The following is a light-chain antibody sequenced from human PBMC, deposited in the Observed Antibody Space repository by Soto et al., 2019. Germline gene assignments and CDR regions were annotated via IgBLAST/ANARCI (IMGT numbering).Light chain of an antibody. CDR3: SSFAGNNNLV. Sequence: QSALTQPPSASGSPGQSVTISCTGTSSDVGGYNYVSWYQQHPVKAPKLMISEVSQRPSGVPDRFSGSKSGNTASLTVSGLQAEDEDDYYCSSFAGNNNLVFGGGTKLTVL. CDR1: SSDVGGYNY. CDR2: EVS. V-gene: IGLV2-8*01. J-gene: IGLJ2*01.